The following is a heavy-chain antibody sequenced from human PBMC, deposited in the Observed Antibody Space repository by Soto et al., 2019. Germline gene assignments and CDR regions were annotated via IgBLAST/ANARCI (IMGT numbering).Heavy chain of an antibody. V-gene: IGHV3-30*18. CDR1: GFIFSDFG. J-gene: IGHJ3*01. Sequence: QVNLVESGGGVVQPGRSLRLSCEGSGFIFSDFGMHWVRQAPGKGLEWVAVISYDGNNKYYAQSVKGRFTISRDNSKNTLFLNMDSLRPEDTAVYHCVKGDLDTAVVNSHDAFDFWGPGTMVTVS. CDR3: VKGDLDTAVVNSHDAFDF. CDR2: ISYDGNNK. D-gene: IGHD5-18*01.